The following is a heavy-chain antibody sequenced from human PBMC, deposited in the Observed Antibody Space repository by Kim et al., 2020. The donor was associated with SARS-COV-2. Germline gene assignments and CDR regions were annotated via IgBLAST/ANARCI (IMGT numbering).Heavy chain of an antibody. D-gene: IGHD4-17*01. Sequence: GGSLRLSCAASGFTFSSYGMHWVRQAPGKGLEWVAVISYDGSDKYYADSVKGRFTIFRDNSKNTLYLQMNSLRAEDTAVYYCAKLMGGGIRWTNDAFDIWGQGTMVTVSA. J-gene: IGHJ3*02. V-gene: IGHV3-30*18. CDR2: ISYDGSDK. CDR1: GFTFSSYG. CDR3: AKLMGGGIRWTNDAFDI.